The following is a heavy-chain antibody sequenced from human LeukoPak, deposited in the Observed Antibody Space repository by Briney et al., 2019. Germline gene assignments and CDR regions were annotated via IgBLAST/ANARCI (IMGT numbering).Heavy chain of an antibody. CDR1: GYTFTGYY. CDR3: AGTSGRWLIARDYFDY. CDR2: INPNSGGT. D-gene: IGHD1-26*01. J-gene: IGHJ4*02. V-gene: IGHV1-2*02. Sequence: ASVKVSCKASGYTFTGYYMHWVRQAPGQGLEWMGWINPNSGGTNYAQKFQGRVTMTRDTSISTAYMELSRLRSDDTAVYYCAGTSGRWLIARDYFDYWGQGTLVTVSS.